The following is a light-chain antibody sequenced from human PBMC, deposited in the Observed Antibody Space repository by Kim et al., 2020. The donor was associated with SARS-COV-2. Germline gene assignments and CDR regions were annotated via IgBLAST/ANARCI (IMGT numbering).Light chain of an antibody. CDR1: SSDVGAYKY. J-gene: IGLJ1*01. CDR2: DVS. Sequence: GQSITSSCTGTSSDVGAYKYVAWYQQHPGKAPKFLIFDVSRRPSGVSNRFSGSKSGDTASLTISGLQAEDEADYYCSSYTRSNTFVFGTGTKVTVL. V-gene: IGLV2-14*03. CDR3: SSYTRSNTFV.